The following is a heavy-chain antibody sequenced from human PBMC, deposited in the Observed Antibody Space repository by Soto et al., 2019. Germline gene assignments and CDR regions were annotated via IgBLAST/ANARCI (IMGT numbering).Heavy chain of an antibody. D-gene: IGHD1-26*01. CDR2: ILSDGSNK. J-gene: IGHJ4*02. CDR3: ARDDEGGSDCELGY. Sequence: QVQLVESGGGVVQPGRSLRLSCAVSGFTLSSHAMHWVRQAPGKGLEWVALILSDGSNKYYADSVKGRFTTSRDNSKNTMYLQMNSLSVEDTAVDYCARDDEGGSDCELGYWGQGALVTVSS. CDR1: GFTLSSHA. V-gene: IGHV3-30-3*01.